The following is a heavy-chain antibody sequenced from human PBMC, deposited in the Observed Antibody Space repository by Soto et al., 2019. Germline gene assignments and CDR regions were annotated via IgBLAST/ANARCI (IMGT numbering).Heavy chain of an antibody. CDR2: ISGSGGST. CDR3: ARDKLRFLEWLPLDV. D-gene: IGHD3-3*01. Sequence: GGSLRLSCAASGFTFSSYAMSWVRQAPGKGLEWVSAISGSGGSTYYADSVKGRFTISRDNSKNTLYLQMNSLRAEDTAVYYCARDKLRFLEWLPLDVWGKGTTVTVSS. V-gene: IGHV3-23*01. J-gene: IGHJ6*04. CDR1: GFTFSSYA.